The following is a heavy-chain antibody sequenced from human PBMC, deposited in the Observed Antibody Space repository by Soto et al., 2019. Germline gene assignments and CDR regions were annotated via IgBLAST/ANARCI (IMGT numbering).Heavy chain of an antibody. CDR1: GFTFSRFE. J-gene: IGHJ4*02. CDR3: TRAAWFPYLSFY. CDR2: ISSSGSTA. V-gene: IGHV3-48*03. D-gene: IGHD3-10*01. Sequence: GGSLRLSCAASGFTFSRFELHWVRQAPGKGLERISYISSSGSTAYYASSVEGRFTISRDNANNSVYLQMDSLRAEDTALYYCTRAAWFPYLSFYWGQGALVTVSS.